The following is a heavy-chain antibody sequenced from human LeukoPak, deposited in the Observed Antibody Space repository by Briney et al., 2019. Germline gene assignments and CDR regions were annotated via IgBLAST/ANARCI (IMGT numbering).Heavy chain of an antibody. CDR1: GYTFTSYY. D-gene: IGHD3-16*01. V-gene: IGHV1-46*01. J-gene: IGHJ4*02. Sequence: ASVKVSCKASGYTFTSYYMHWVRQAPGQGLEWMGIINPSGGSTSYAQKFQGRVTMTRDTSTSTVYMELSSLRSEDTAVYYCAREVSRHYATPSARYYFDYWGQGTLVTVSS. CDR2: INPSGGST. CDR3: AREVSRHYATPSARYYFDY.